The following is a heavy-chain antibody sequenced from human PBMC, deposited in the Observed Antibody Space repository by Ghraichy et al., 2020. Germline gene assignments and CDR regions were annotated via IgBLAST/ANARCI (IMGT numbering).Heavy chain of an antibody. CDR3: AKDDYCSGATCATYYYYGLDL. CDR2: ITGTGANT. D-gene: IGHD2-15*01. J-gene: IGHJ6*02. CDR1: GFIFSNYA. V-gene: IGHV3-23*01. Sequence: GGSLRLSCAASGFIFSNYAMTWVRQAPGKGLEWVSSITGTGANTHYADSVKGRFTISRDNSKNTLYLQMNSLRAEDTAIYYCAKDDYCSGATCATYYYYGLDLWGQGTTVTVSS.